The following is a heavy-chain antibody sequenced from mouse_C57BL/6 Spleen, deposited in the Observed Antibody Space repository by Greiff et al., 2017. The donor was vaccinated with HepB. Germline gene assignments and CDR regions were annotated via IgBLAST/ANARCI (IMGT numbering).Heavy chain of an antibody. V-gene: IGHV2-2*01. CDR3: ARVYSKKWGADV. CDR1: GFSLTSYG. Sequence: VKLMESGPGLVQPSQSLSITCTVSGFSLTSYGVHWVRQSPGKGLEWLGVIWSGGSTDYNAAFISRLSISKDNSKSQVFFKMNSLQADDTAIYYCARVYSKKWGADVWGTGTTVTVSS. CDR2: IWSGGST. J-gene: IGHJ1*03. D-gene: IGHD2-5*01.